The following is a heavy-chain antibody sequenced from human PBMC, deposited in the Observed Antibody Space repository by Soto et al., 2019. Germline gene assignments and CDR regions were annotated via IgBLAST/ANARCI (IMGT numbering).Heavy chain of an antibody. Sequence: EVQLVESGGGLVQPGESLRLSCAASGFTFSTYEMNWVRQAPGKGLEWVAYISSRGTSIFYADSVKGRFSISRDNGNDSVSLFMNNLSVDETAVYYCARDRGYNTGWYGGALDLWGQGTLVTVSS. D-gene: IGHD6-19*01. J-gene: IGHJ4*02. V-gene: IGHV3-48*03. CDR2: ISSRGTSI. CDR1: GFTFSTYE. CDR3: ARDRGYNTGWYGGALDL.